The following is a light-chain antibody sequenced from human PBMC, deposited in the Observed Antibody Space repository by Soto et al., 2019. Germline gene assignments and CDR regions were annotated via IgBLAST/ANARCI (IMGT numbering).Light chain of an antibody. J-gene: IGKJ2*01. CDR2: KAS. CDR3: QQYTSYSPYT. CDR1: QSISSW. V-gene: IGKV1-5*03. Sequence: DIQMTQSPSTLSSSVGDRVTITCRASQSISSWLAWYQQKPGKAPKLLIYKASSIESGVPSRFSASVSGTEFTLTISRLQPDDFATYYCQQYTSYSPYTFGQGTKLEIK.